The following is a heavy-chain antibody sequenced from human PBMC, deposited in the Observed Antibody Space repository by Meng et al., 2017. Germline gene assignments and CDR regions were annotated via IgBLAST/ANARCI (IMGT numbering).Heavy chain of an antibody. CDR3: ATGAAAADH. J-gene: IGHJ4*02. CDR1: GFRVTDAW. Sequence: VPAGESGGGLVKLGGVLRLSCVDYGFRVTDAWMSWVRQAPGKGLEWVGRINSKSDGGKTDYAAPVKGRFTISRDDSKNTLYLQMNSLITEDTAVYFCATGAAAADHWGQGTLVTVSS. D-gene: IGHD6-13*01. CDR2: INSKSDGGKT. V-gene: IGHV3-15*01.